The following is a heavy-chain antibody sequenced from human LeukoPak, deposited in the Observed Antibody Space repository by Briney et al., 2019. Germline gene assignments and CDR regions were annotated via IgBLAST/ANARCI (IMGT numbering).Heavy chain of an antibody. J-gene: IGHJ4*02. CDR2: IQQDGSEK. CDR3: VRLRYTYGKNFDC. V-gene: IGHV3-7*01. CDR1: GFTFKGYW. D-gene: IGHD5-18*01. Sequence: GGSLRLSCAASGFTFKGYWMSWVPQAPGKGLEWVANIQQDGSEKKYVDSVKGRFTISRDNAKNSLYLQMDSLRAEDTAVYYCVRLRYTYGKNFDCWGQGTLVTVSS.